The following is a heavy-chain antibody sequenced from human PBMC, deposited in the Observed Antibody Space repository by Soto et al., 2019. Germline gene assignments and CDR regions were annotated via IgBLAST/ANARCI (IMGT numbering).Heavy chain of an antibody. CDR2: TYYRSKWYN. D-gene: IGHD3-16*01. V-gene: IGHV6-1*01. CDR1: GDSVSSNSAA. CDR3: ARNRAFWGRYDYYFDY. Sequence: SQTLSLTCAISGDSVSSNSAAWNWIRQSPSRGLEWLGRTYYRSKWYNDYAVSVKSRITINPDTSKNQFSLQLNSVTPEDTAVYYCARNRAFWGRYDYYFDYWGQGTLVTVSS. J-gene: IGHJ4*02.